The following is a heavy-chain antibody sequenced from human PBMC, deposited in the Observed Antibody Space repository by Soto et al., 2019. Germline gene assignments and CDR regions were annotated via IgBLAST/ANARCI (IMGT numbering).Heavy chain of an antibody. CDR2: IIPICGTA. J-gene: IGHJ5*02. D-gene: IGHD6-13*01. Sequence: QVQLVQSGAEVKKPVSSVKVYCKASGGTFSSYAISWVRQAPGQGLEWMGGIIPICGTANYAQKFQGRVKITADESTSTAYMELSSLRSEDTAVYYCAREVSSTNWFDPWGQGTLVTVSS. V-gene: IGHV1-69*01. CDR3: AREVSSTNWFDP. CDR1: GGTFSSYA.